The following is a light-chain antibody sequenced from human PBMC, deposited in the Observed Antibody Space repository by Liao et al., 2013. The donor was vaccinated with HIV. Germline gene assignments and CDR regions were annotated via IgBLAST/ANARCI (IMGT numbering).Light chain of an antibody. J-gene: IGLJ1*01. CDR2: YDS. Sequence: SYELTQPPSVSVAPGKTATITCGGNNIGNTGVHWYQQKPGQAPVLVISYDSDRPSGIPERFSGSNSGNTATLTISRVEAGDEADYYCQVWDSSSDHYVFGTGTKVTVL. V-gene: IGLV3-21*04. CDR1: NIGNTG. CDR3: QVWDSSSDHYV.